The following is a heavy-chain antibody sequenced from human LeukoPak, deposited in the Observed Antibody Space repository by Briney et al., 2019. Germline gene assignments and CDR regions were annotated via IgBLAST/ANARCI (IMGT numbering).Heavy chain of an antibody. CDR2: IYTSGST. D-gene: IGHD7-27*01. J-gene: IGHJ6*03. Sequence: PSETLSLTCTVSGGSISSGSYYWSWIRQPAGKGLEWIGRIYTSGSTNYNPSLKSRVTMSVDTSKNQFSLKLSSVAAADTAVYYCARVLLEPSLTRGHYYYYYYMDVWGKGTTVTVSS. CDR1: GGSISSGSYY. CDR3: ARVLLEPSLTRGHYYYYYYMDV. V-gene: IGHV4-61*02.